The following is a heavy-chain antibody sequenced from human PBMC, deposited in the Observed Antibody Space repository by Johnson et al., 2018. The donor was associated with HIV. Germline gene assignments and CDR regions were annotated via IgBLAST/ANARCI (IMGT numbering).Heavy chain of an antibody. D-gene: IGHD6-13*01. CDR3: AKDKGSWYGASSAFDI. CDR2: IHSGGSV. J-gene: IGHJ3*02. CDR1: GITVSSNY. Sequence: MLLVESGGGLAQPGGSLRLSCAASGITVSSNYMSWVRQAPGKGLEWVSVIHSGGSVLYAESVRGRFTISRDNAKNSLYLQMNSLRAEDTALYYCAKDKGSWYGASSAFDIWGQGTMVTVSS. V-gene: IGHV3-66*02.